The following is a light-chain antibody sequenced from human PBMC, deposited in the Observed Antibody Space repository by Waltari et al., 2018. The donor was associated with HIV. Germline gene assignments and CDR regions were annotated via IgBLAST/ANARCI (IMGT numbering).Light chain of an antibody. CDR3: SSYTRRGTVV. J-gene: IGLJ2*01. CDR1: SSDIGYYDY. V-gene: IGLV2-14*01. Sequence: QSALTQPASVSGSPGQSIVLPCTGSSSDIGYYDYVPWYQQYPGQAPKALLYEVTSRPSGTSSRFSGSKSATTAFLAISKLQTDYEADYFCSSYTRRGTVVFGGGTRLTVL. CDR2: EVT.